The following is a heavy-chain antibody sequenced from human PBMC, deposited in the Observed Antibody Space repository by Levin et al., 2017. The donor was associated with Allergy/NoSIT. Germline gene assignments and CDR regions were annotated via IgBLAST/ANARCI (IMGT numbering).Heavy chain of an antibody. CDR2: ISGSGGST. J-gene: IGHJ4*02. CDR1: GFTFSSYA. V-gene: IGHV3-23*01. D-gene: IGHD2-15*01. CDR3: AKDYVVVVAATNDY. Sequence: GGSLRLSCAASGFTFSSYAMSWVRQAPGKGLEWVSAISGSGGSTYYADSVKGRFTISRDNSKNTLYLQMNSLRAEDTAVYYCAKDYVVVVAATNDYWGQGTLVTVSS.